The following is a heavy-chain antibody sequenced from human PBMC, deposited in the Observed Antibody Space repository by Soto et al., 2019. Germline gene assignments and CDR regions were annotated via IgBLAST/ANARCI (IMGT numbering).Heavy chain of an antibody. CDR1: GCNCGAHA. CDR2: FSGSGGNT. Sequence: GPHSHCWRASGCNCGAHAMIWVSKDQGKGLEWVSSFSGSGGNTYYADSVKGRLTISRDDSKNTLYLQINSLRVEDTAVYYCAKDPPWTVGPLAMDVWGQGLTVTVS. V-gene: IGHV3-23*01. J-gene: IGHJ6*02. CDR3: AKDPPWTVGPLAMDV. D-gene: IGHD2-2*01.